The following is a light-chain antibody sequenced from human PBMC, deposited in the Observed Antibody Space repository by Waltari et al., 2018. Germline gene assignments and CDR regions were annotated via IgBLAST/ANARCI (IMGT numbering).Light chain of an antibody. V-gene: IGLV2-14*03. J-gene: IGLJ2*01. CDR1: SSDVGGYNY. CDR2: DVK. Sequence: QSDLSQPASMSGSPGQSLTISCTGTSSDVGGYNYVSWYQEYPGKAPKLIIYDVKNRPSGVSNRFSGSKSGNTASLTISGLQAEDEADYYCSSYTSTSTVLFGGGTKVTVL. CDR3: SSYTSTSTVL.